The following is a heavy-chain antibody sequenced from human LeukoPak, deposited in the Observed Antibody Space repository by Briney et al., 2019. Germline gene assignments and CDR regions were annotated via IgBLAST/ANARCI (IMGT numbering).Heavy chain of an antibody. Sequence: GGSLRLSCAAPGFTLRSYGMHWVRQAPGKGLEYVAAISSNGGSTDYANSVKGRFTISRDNSKNTLYLQMGSPRAEDMAVYYCARISSSYDYDYWGQGTLVTVSS. CDR1: GFTLRSYG. J-gene: IGHJ4*02. CDR3: ARISSSYDYDY. D-gene: IGHD6-6*01. CDR2: ISSNGGST. V-gene: IGHV3-64*01.